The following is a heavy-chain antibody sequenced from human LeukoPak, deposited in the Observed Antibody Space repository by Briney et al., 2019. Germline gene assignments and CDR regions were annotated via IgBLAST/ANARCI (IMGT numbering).Heavy chain of an antibody. V-gene: IGHV1-18*01. D-gene: IGHD6-19*01. CDR2: ISAYNGNT. CDR3: ARDTAVAAPGDY. Sequence: ASVRVSCKASGYTFTRYGISWVRQAPGQGLEWMGWISAYNGNTNYAQKLQGRVTMTTDTSTSTAYMELRSLRSDDTAVYYCARDTAVAAPGDYWGQGTLVTVSS. CDR1: GYTFTRYG. J-gene: IGHJ4*02.